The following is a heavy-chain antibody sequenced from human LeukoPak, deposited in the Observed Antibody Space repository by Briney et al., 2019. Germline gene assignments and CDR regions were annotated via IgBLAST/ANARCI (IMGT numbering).Heavy chain of an antibody. V-gene: IGHV1-8*01. Sequence: ASVKVSCKASGFTFTSYDINWVRQASGQGLEWMSWMNPNNGNTGYAQKFQGRVTMTRDTSISTAYMELRGLRSEDTAVYYCVRDGEGVAISVNYWFDPWGQGTLVTVSS. CDR2: MNPNNGNT. D-gene: IGHD3-10*01. CDR1: GFTFTSYD. CDR3: VRDGEGVAISVNYWFDP. J-gene: IGHJ5*02.